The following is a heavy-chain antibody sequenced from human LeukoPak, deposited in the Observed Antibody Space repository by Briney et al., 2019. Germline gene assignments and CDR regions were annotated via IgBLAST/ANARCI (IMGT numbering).Heavy chain of an antibody. V-gene: IGHV3-15*01. CDR1: GFTFTNAW. Sequence: GESLRLSCAASGFTFTNAWMNWVRQAPEKGLAWVGRIKSKGDGETTDYAAPVKGRFNMSRDDSKATVYLQMNYLEAEDTAVYYCTTDLGLTMIRGVIVSWGQGALVTVSS. J-gene: IGHJ5*01. CDR2: IKSKGDGETT. CDR3: TTDLGLTMIRGVIVS. D-gene: IGHD3-10*01.